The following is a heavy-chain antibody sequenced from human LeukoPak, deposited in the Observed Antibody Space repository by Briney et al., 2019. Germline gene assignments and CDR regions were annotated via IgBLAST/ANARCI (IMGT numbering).Heavy chain of an antibody. Sequence: PGGSLRLSCTSSGFSFSGYAMIWVRQAPGKGLELVSTISGSGASTFYADSVRGRFITPKDIPSNIVYLQMNSLRAEDTAVYYCAKGSRGYTNYYFDYWGQGTLVTVSS. CDR1: GFSFSGYA. CDR3: AKGSRGYTNYYFDY. J-gene: IGHJ4*02. CDR2: ISGSGAST. D-gene: IGHD2-2*02. V-gene: IGHV3-23*01.